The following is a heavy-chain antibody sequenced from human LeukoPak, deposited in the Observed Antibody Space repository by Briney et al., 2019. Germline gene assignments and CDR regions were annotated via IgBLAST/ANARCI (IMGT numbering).Heavy chain of an antibody. D-gene: IGHD2-15*01. CDR2: ISGSGGST. CDR1: GFTFSSYA. Sequence: GGSLRLSCAASGFTFSSYAMSWVRQAPGKGLEWVSAISGSGGSTYYADSVKGRFTISRDNSKNTLYLQMNSLRAEDTVVYYCAKSLVVVVAAPFDYWGQGTLVTVSS. CDR3: AKSLVVVVAAPFDY. J-gene: IGHJ4*02. V-gene: IGHV3-23*01.